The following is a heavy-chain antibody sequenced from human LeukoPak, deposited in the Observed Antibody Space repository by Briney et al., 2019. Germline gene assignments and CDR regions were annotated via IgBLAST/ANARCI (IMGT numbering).Heavy chain of an antibody. Sequence: PSETLSLTCTVSGGSISSSSYYWGWIRQPPGKGLEWIGYIYYSGSTHYNPSLKSRVTISVDTSKNQFSLKLNSVTAADTAVYYCARTTEDCSSTSCYQYWFDPWGQGTLVTVSS. D-gene: IGHD2-2*01. CDR2: IYYSGST. J-gene: IGHJ5*02. CDR1: GGSISSSSYY. V-gene: IGHV4-61*05. CDR3: ARTTEDCSSTSCYQYWFDP.